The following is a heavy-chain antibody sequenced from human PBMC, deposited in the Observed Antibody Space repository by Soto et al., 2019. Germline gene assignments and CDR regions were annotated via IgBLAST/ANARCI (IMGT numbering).Heavy chain of an antibody. J-gene: IGHJ4*02. Sequence: SETLSLTAAISGGSFTSNNCWTWVRQPPGQGLEWIGEIYRTGSTNYNPSLKSRVTISLDKSENQFSLKVTSLTAADTAVYYCASRDPGTSVDYWGQGTLVTVS. CDR2: IYRTGST. CDR1: GGSFTSNNC. V-gene: IGHV4-4*02. CDR3: ASRDPGTSVDY. D-gene: IGHD1-7*01.